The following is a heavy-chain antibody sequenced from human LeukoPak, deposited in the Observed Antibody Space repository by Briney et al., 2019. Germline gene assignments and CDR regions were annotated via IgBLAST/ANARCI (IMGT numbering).Heavy chain of an antibody. CDR1: GGSISGYY. V-gene: IGHV4-4*07. CDR3: AREEYYYDSSGYYSLFDY. Sequence: HSETLSLTCTVSGGSISGYYWSWIRQPAGKGLEWIGRIYTSGSTNYNPSLKSRVTMSVDTSKNQFSLKLSSVTAADTAVYYCAREEYYYDSSGYYSLFDYWGQGTLVTVSS. CDR2: IYTSGST. J-gene: IGHJ4*02. D-gene: IGHD3-22*01.